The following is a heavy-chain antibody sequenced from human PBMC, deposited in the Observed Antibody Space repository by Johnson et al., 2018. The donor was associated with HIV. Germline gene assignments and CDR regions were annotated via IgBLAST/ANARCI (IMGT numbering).Heavy chain of an antibody. CDR1: GFTFSGSA. CDR2: ISYDGNKT. D-gene: IGHD3-10*01. CDR3: ARDSGVPGNDAFDI. V-gene: IGHV3-30*03. J-gene: IGHJ3*02. Sequence: VQLVESGGDLVQPGGSLKLSCAASGFTFSGSAIHWVRQTPGKGLEWVAVISYDGNKTYYADSVRGLTISRDNSKNTLYLQLSSLRSEDTAVYYCARDSGVPGNDAFDIWGQGTMVTVSS.